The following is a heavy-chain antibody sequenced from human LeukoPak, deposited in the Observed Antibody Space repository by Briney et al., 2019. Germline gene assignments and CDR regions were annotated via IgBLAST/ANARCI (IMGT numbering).Heavy chain of an antibody. CDR2: FYYSGST. V-gene: IGHV4-39*01. CDR3: ARQRYYYDSSEYYLHY. J-gene: IGHJ4*02. CDR1: GGSISSRIYY. Sequence: PSETLSLTCTLSGGSISSRIYYWGWIRQPPGKGLEWIGSFYYSGSTYYNPSLKSRVTISADTSKNQFSLKLNSVTAADTAVYYCARQRYYYDSSEYYLHYRGQGTLVTVSS. D-gene: IGHD3-22*01.